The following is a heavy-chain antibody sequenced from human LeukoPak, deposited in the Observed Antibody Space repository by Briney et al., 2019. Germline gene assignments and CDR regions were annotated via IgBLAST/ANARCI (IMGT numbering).Heavy chain of an antibody. V-gene: IGHV4-30-2*01. Sequence: SETLSLTCAVSGGSISSGGYSWSWIRQPPGKGLEWIGYIYHSGSTYYNPSLKSRVTISVDRSKNQFSLKLSSVTAADTAVYYCARGLAAAGTPDYWGQGTLVTVSS. D-gene: IGHD6-13*01. CDR2: IYHSGST. CDR1: GGSISSGGYS. CDR3: ARGLAAAGTPDY. J-gene: IGHJ4*02.